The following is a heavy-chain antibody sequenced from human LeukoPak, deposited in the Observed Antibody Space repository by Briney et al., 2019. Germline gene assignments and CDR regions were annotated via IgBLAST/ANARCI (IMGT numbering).Heavy chain of an antibody. CDR3: ARRDTAEFDY. CDR2: IYPGDFDT. D-gene: IGHD5-18*01. J-gene: IGHJ4*02. V-gene: IGHV5-51*01. CDR1: GYSFPSYW. Sequence: GESLKISCKASGYSFPSYWIGWVRQMPGKGLEWMGIIYPGDFDTRYSPSFQGQVTISADKSISTAYLQWSSLKASDTAMYYCARRDTAEFDYWGQGALVTVSS.